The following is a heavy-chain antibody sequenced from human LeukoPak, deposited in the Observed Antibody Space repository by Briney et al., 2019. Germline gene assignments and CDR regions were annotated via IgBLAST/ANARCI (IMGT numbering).Heavy chain of an antibody. CDR3: AREGAVGVITLDDAFDI. V-gene: IGHV4-59*01. Sequence: PSETLSLTCTVSGGSISSYYWSWIRQPPGKGLEWIGYIYYNGSTNYNPSLKSRVTISVDTSKNQFSLKLSSVTAADTAVYYCAREGAVGVITLDDAFDIWGQGTMVTVSS. D-gene: IGHD3-16*02. J-gene: IGHJ3*02. CDR1: GGSISSYY. CDR2: IYYNGST.